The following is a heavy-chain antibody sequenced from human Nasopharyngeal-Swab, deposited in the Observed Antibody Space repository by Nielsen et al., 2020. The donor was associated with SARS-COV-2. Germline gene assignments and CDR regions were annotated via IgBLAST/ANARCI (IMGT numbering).Heavy chain of an antibody. Sequence: GESLKISCAASGFTFSSYGMHWVRQAPGKGLEWVAVIWYDGSNKYYADSVKGRFTISRDNSKKTLYLQMNSLRAEDTAVYYCAREGIVRATNGLDYWGQGTLVTVSS. J-gene: IGHJ4*02. CDR3: AREGIVRATNGLDY. V-gene: IGHV3-33*01. CDR1: GFTFSSYG. D-gene: IGHD1-26*01. CDR2: IWYDGSNK.